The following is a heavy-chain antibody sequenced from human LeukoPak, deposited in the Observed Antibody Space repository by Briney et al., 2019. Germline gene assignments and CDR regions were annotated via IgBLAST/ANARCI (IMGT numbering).Heavy chain of an antibody. V-gene: IGHV1-69*05. CDR2: TVPVLGRT. Sequence: ASVKVSCKADGGAFTSYAITWLRQAPGQVPEWMGGTVPVLGRTNYAQKFQGRVSITTDESTGTTYMQLSSLTSDDTAIYYCAETVTARPDFVGNWFAPWGQGTLVTVSS. CDR3: AETVTARPDFVGNWFAP. J-gene: IGHJ5*02. CDR1: GGAFTSYA. D-gene: IGHD4-11*01.